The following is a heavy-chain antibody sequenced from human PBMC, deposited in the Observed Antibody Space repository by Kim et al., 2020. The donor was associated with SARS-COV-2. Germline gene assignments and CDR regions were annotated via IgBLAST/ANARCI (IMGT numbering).Heavy chain of an antibody. V-gene: IGHV3-33*01. D-gene: IGHD1-26*01. CDR3: ALSPRHKDSGSSESLDY. Sequence: GGSLRLSCAASGFTFSSYGMHWVRQAPGKGLEWVAVIWYDGSNKYYADSVKGRFTISRDNSKNTLYLQMNSLRAEDTAVYYCALSPRHKDSGSSESLDYWGQGTLVTVSS. J-gene: IGHJ4*02. CDR2: IWYDGSNK. CDR1: GFTFSSYG.